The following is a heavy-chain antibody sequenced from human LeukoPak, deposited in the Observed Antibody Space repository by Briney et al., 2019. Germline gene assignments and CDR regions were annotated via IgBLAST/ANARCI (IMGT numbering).Heavy chain of an antibody. Sequence: TSETLSLTCAVYGGSFSGYYWSWIRQPPGKGLEWIGEINHSGSTNYNPSLKSRVTISVDTSKNQFSLKLSSVTAADTAVYYCARGSTRQKWFDPWGQGTLVTVSS. CDR2: INHSGST. CDR3: ARGSTRQKWFDP. CDR1: GGSFSGYY. V-gene: IGHV4-34*01. J-gene: IGHJ5*02.